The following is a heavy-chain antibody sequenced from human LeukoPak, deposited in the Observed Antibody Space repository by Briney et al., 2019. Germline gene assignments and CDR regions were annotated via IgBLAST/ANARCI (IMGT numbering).Heavy chain of an antibody. CDR2: ISGSGGST. CDR3: AKDRGSGNVRYFDY. Sequence: GGSLRLSCAASGFTFSSDGMSWVRQAPGKGLEWVSGISGSGGSTYYADSVKGRFTISRDNSKNTLYVQMNSLRAEDTALYYCAKDRGSGNVRYFDYWGQGTLITVSS. D-gene: IGHD6-19*01. CDR1: GFTFSSDG. J-gene: IGHJ4*02. V-gene: IGHV3-23*01.